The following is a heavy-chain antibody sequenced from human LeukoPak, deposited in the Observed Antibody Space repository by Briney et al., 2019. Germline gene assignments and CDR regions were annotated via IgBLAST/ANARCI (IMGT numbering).Heavy chain of an antibody. V-gene: IGHV3-30*03. CDR3: ARDNYRDVSGYHDS. Sequence: PGGSLRLSCAASGFTFTNFGMHGVRQAPGKGLEWVAVIAYDGNNKYYADSVRGRFTISRDNSKNTLYLQMNSLRAEDTALYYCARDNYRDVSGYHDSWGQGTLVTVSS. CDR2: IAYDGNNK. CDR1: GFTFTNFG. D-gene: IGHD3-22*01. J-gene: IGHJ4*02.